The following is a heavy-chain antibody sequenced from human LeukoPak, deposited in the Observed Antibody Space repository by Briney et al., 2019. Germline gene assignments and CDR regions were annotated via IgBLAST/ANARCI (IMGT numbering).Heavy chain of an antibody. J-gene: IGHJ4*02. CDR3: AREYGKNTPHCYY. CDR2: INMDGSTT. Sequence: GGSLRLSCTASGFTFSNYWMHWVRQAPGKGLVWVSRINMDGSTTTYADPVKGRFTISRDNAKNTLYLQMNSLRAEDTAVFYCAREYGKNTPHCYYWGQGTLVTVSS. V-gene: IGHV3-74*01. D-gene: IGHD2/OR15-2a*01. CDR1: GFTFSNYW.